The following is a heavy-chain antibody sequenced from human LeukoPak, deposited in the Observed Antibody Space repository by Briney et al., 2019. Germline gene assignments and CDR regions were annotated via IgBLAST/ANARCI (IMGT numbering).Heavy chain of an antibody. CDR3: ARGHDILTGYYYCDY. CDR2: IYSGGST. V-gene: IGHV3-66*01. J-gene: IGHJ4*02. CDR1: GFTFSSYY. Sequence: GGSLRLSCAASGFTFSSYYMSWVRQAPGKGLEWVSVIYSGGSTYYSDSVMGSCTISRDNSQNTLYLQMDSLRAEDTGVYYCARGHDILTGYYYCDYWGRGTLDPVSS. D-gene: IGHD3-9*01.